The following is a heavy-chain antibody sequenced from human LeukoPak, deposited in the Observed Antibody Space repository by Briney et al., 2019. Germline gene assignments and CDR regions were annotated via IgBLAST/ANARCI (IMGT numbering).Heavy chain of an antibody. CDR3: AKPARTDYADY. Sequence: ASVKVSCNVSGYSLTELSMHWERQAPGKGLEWMGGFDPEGGETNYAQKFQGRVTMTEDTSTDTAYMKLSSLRSEDTAIYYCAKPARTDYADYWGQGTLVTVSS. D-gene: IGHD1-14*01. CDR2: FDPEGGET. J-gene: IGHJ4*02. CDR1: GYSLTELS. V-gene: IGHV1-24*01.